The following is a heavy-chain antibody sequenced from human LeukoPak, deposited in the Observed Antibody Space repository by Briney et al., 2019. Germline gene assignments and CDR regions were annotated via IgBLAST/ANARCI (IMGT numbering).Heavy chain of an antibody. CDR1: GFSFSRSW. V-gene: IGHV3-7*05. CDR3: AKERGNYFDY. D-gene: IGHD3-10*01. J-gene: IGHJ4*02. CDR2: INQDGSEK. Sequence: PGGSLRLSCAASGFSFSRSWMTWVRQAPGKGLEWVANINQDGSEKYYVDSVKGRFTISRDNAKNSLDLQMNGLRAEDTAVYYCAKERGNYFDYWGQGTLVSVSS.